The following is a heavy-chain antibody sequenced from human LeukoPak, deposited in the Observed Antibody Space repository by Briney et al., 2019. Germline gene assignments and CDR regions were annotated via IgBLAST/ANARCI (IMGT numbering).Heavy chain of an antibody. CDR1: GGSISSGGYS. D-gene: IGHD6-13*01. CDR3: ARREWFYSSNDENTFDF. CDR2: IYYSGST. V-gene: IGHV4-30-4*07. Sequence: TSETLSLTCTVSGGSISSGGYSWSWIRQPPGKGLEWIGYIYYSGSTYYNPSLKSRVTISVDTSNNQFSLKLTSVSAADTAVYYCARREWFYSSNDENTFDFWGQGTQVTVSS. J-gene: IGHJ4*02.